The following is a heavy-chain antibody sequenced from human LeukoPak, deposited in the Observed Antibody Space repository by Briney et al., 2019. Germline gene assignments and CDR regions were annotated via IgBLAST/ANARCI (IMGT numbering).Heavy chain of an antibody. CDR2: VYNDDTT. CDR1: GFTVSNNY. J-gene: IGHJ4*02. D-gene: IGHD1-26*01. Sequence: AGSLRLSCAASGFTVSNNYMSWVRQAPGKGLEWVSIVYNDDTTYYADSVKGRFTISRHNSKNTLYLQMNSLRTEDTAVYYCARQNHWSGSFSYYFDYWGQGSLVTVSS. V-gene: IGHV3-66*04. CDR3: ARQNHWSGSFSYYFDY.